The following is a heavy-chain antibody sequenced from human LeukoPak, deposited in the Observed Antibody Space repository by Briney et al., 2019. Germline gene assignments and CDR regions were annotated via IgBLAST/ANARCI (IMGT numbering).Heavy chain of an antibody. CDR1: GFTFSSYA. Sequence: GGSLRLSCAASGFTFSSYAMSWVRQAPGKGLEWVSAITGSGGSTYYADSVKGRFTISRDNSKNTLNLQMNSLRAEDTAVYYCAKPPTVTTSRVYWYFDLWGRGTLVTVSS. CDR2: ITGSGGST. D-gene: IGHD4-17*01. J-gene: IGHJ2*01. V-gene: IGHV3-23*01. CDR3: AKPPTVTTSRVYWYFDL.